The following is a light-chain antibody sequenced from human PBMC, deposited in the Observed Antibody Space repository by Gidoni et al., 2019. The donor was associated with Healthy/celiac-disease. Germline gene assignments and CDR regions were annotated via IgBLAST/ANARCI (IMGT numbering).Light chain of an antibody. J-gene: IGKJ2*01. V-gene: IGKV3-20*01. CDR2: GAS. CDR3: QQYGCSPPYT. Sequence: EIVLTQSPGTLSLSPGERATLSCRASQSVSSSYLAWYQQKPGQAPRLLIYGASSRATGIPDRCSGSGSGTDFTLTISRLEPEDYAAYYCQQYGCSPPYTFGQXTKLEIK. CDR1: QSVSSSY.